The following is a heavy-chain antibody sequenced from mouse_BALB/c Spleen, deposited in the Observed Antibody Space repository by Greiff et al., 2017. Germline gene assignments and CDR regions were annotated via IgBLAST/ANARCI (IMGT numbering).Heavy chain of an antibody. J-gene: IGHJ2*01. Sequence: DVHLVESGGGLVQPGGSRKLSCAASGFTFSSFGMHWVRQAPEKGLEWVAYISSGSSTIYYADTVKGRFTISRDNPKNTLFLQMTSLRSEDTAMYYCAKLGPFDYWGQGTTLTVSS. CDR1: GFTFSSFG. CDR2: ISSGSSTI. CDR3: AKLGPFDY. D-gene: IGHD4-1*01. V-gene: IGHV5-17*02.